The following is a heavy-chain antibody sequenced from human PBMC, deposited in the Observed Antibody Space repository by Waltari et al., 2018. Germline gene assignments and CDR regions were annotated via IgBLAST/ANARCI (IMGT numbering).Heavy chain of an antibody. D-gene: IGHD3-3*01. CDR1: GFTFSSYW. CDR3: ARDRSGYYDFWSGYYEDGMDV. CDR2: IKQDGSEK. J-gene: IGHJ6*02. Sequence: EVQLVESGGGLVQPGGSLRLSCAASGFTFSSYWMSWVRQAPGKGLEWVANIKQDGSEKYYVDSVKGRFTISRDNAKNSLYLQMNSLRAEDTAVYYCARDRSGYYDFWSGYYEDGMDVWGQGTTVTVSS. V-gene: IGHV3-7*01.